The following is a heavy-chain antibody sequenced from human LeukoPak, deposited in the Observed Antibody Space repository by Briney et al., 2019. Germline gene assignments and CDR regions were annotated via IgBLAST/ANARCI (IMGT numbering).Heavy chain of an antibody. CDR1: GGSISSSSYY. V-gene: IGHV4-39*01. CDR2: IYYSGST. Sequence: PSETLSLTCTVSGGSISSSSYYWGWLRPPPGTGLEWIGSIYYSGSTYYTPSLKSRVTISVDTSKNQFSLKLSSLTAADTAVYYCARLRYSSSWYLVDYMDVWGKGTTVTISS. D-gene: IGHD6-13*01. J-gene: IGHJ6*03. CDR3: ARLRYSSSWYLVDYMDV.